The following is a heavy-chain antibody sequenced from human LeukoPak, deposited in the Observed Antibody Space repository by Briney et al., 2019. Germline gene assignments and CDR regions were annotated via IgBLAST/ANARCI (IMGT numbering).Heavy chain of an antibody. Sequence: GGSLRLSCAASGFTFSSYIINWVRQAPGKGLEWVSSISSSNSYIYYADSVKGRFTISRDNAKNSLYLQMNSLRAEDTAVYYCARQRGDILTGYYMPRGFDYWGQGALVTVSS. V-gene: IGHV3-21*01. CDR3: ARQRGDILTGYYMPRGFDY. J-gene: IGHJ4*02. CDR1: GFTFSSYI. CDR2: ISSSNSYI. D-gene: IGHD3-9*01.